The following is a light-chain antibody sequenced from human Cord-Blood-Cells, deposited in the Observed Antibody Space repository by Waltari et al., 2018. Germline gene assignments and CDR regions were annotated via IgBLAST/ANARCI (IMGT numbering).Light chain of an antibody. J-gene: IGKJ1*01. CDR3: QQYNNWPLWT. CDR1: QSVSNN. CDR2: GAS. V-gene: IGKV3-15*01. Sequence: VMTQSPPTLSVSPGARATLSCTASQSVSNNLAWYQQNPCQAPRLLIDGASTRATGIPARFSGSGAGTEFTLTISSLQSEDFAVYYCQQYNNWPLWTFGQGTKVEIK.